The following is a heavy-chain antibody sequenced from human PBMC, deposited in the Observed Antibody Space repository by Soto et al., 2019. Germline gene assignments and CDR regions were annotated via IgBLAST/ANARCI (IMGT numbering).Heavy chain of an antibody. CDR2: IYYSGST. Sequence: QVQLQESGPGLVKPSQTLSLTCTVSGGSISSGGYYWSWIRQHPGKGLEWIGYIYYSGSTYYNPSPKGRVTISVDTSKNQFSLKLSSVTAADTAVYYCARVYCSGGSCYWFDPWGQGTLVTVSS. CDR3: ARVYCSGGSCYWFDP. J-gene: IGHJ5*02. V-gene: IGHV4-31*03. CDR1: GGSISSGGYY. D-gene: IGHD2-15*01.